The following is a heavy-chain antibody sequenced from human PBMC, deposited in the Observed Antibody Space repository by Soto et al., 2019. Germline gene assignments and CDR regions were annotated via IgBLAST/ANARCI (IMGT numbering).Heavy chain of an antibody. Sequence: SETLSLTCTVSGGSISSYYWSWIRQPPGKGLEWIGYIYYSGSTNYNPSLKSRVTISVDTSKNQFSLKLSSVTAADTAVYYCAKFFPKGGERNYYRGRAVGGKGTGVT. CDR1: GGSISSYY. D-gene: IGHD3-16*01. CDR3: AKFFPKGGERNYYRGRAV. CDR2: IYYSGST. J-gene: IGHJ6*04. V-gene: IGHV4-59*01.